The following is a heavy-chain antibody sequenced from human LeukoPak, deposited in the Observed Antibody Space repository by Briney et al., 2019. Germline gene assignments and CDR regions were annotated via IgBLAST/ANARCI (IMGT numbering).Heavy chain of an antibody. CDR1: GGSISSYY. CDR3: ARSVVVPAAPPDY. CDR2: IYYSGST. V-gene: IGHV4-59*01. J-gene: IGHJ4*02. Sequence: SETLSLTCTVSGGSISSYYWSWIRQPPGKGLEWIGYIYYSGSTNYNPSLKSRVTISVDTSKNQFSLKLSSVTAADTAVYYCARSVVVPAAPPDYWGQGTLVTVSS. D-gene: IGHD2-2*01.